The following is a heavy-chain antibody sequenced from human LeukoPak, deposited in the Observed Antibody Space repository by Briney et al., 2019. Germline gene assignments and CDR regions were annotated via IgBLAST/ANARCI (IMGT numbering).Heavy chain of an antibody. Sequence: GGSLRLSCAASGFTFSSYAMHWVRQAPGKGLEWVAVISYDGSNKYYADSVKGRFTISRDNSKNTLYLQMNSLRAEDTAVYYCARAPSYTNNPNCGGDCTNRLDCYYYYMDVWGKGTTVTVSS. D-gene: IGHD2-21*02. J-gene: IGHJ6*03. CDR3: ARAPSYTNNPNCGGDCTNRLDCYYYYMDV. CDR1: GFTFSSYA. V-gene: IGHV3-30*04. CDR2: ISYDGSNK.